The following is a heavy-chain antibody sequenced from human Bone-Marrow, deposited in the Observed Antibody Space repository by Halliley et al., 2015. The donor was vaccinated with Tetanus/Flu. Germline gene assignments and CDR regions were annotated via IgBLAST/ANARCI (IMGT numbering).Heavy chain of an antibody. CDR2: INYSGST. Sequence: TLSLTCTVSGGSISTYYWSWIRQPPGKGLEWIGYINYSGSTNYNPSLNSRVTISADRSKNQLSLKVRSVTAADTAVYYCARALTYQSDYWGHGVLVTVSS. V-gene: IGHV4-59*12. J-gene: IGHJ4*01. CDR3: ARALTYQSDY. D-gene: IGHD2-2*01. CDR1: GGSISTYY.